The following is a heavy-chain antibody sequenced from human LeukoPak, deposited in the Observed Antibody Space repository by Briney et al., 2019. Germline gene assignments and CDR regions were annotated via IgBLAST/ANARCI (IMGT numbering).Heavy chain of an antibody. CDR3: ARGPRGLLSWFDP. J-gene: IGHJ5*02. D-gene: IGHD2-2*01. CDR2: ISGRGVTT. CDR1: GFTFSTYA. Sequence: GGSLRLSCAASGFTFSTYAMSWVRQAPGKGLEWVSAISGRGVTTYYADSVKGRFTVSRDNSKNTLYLQMNSLRAEDTAVYYCARGPRGLLSWFDPWGQGTLVTVSS. V-gene: IGHV3-23*01.